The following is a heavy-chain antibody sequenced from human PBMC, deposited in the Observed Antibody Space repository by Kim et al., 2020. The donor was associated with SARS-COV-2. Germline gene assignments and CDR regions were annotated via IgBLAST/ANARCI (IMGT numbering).Heavy chain of an antibody. J-gene: IGHJ6*03. CDR2: GST. Sequence: GSTYHAASVKGRFTISRDNSKNTLYLQMNSLSAEDTAVYYCAKDSGGYMDVWGKGTTVTVSS. V-gene: IGHV3-23*01. CDR3: AKDSGGYMDV. D-gene: IGHD3-10*01.